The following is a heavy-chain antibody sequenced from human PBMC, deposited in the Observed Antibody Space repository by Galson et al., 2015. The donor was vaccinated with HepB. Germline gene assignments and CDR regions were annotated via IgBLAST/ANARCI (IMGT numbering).Heavy chain of an antibody. D-gene: IGHD2-2*01. CDR3: ARALPGGWDGYYFDY. CDR1: GFTFSDYY. CDR2: ISSSSSYT. V-gene: IGHV3-11*05. J-gene: IGHJ4*02. Sequence: SLRLSCAASGFTFSDYYMSWIRQAPGKGLEWVSYISSSSSYTNYADSVKGRFTISRDNAKNSLYLQMNSLRAEDTAVYYCARALPGGWDGYYFDYWGQGTLVTVSS.